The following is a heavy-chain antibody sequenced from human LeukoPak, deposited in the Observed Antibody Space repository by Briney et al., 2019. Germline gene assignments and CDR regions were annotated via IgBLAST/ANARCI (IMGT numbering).Heavy chain of an antibody. J-gene: IGHJ3*02. V-gene: IGHV1-2*02. Sequence: ASVKVSCKASGYTFTGYYMHWVRQAPGQGLEWMGWINPNSGGTNYAQKFQGRVTMTRDTSISTAYMELSRLRSDDTAVYYCAREKSYCSSTSCYNQDAFDIWGQGTMVTVSS. CDR1: GYTFTGYY. CDR2: INPNSGGT. D-gene: IGHD2-2*02. CDR3: AREKSYCSSTSCYNQDAFDI.